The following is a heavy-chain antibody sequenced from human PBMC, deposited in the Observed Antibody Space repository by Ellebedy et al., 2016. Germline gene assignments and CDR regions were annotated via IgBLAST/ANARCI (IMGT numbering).Heavy chain of an antibody. D-gene: IGHD3-10*01. CDR3: ARVKGYGPQTAENDS. J-gene: IGHJ4*02. CDR2: IVVGSGNT. Sequence: SVKVSXXASGFTFTSSAVQWVRQARGQRLEWIGWIVVGSGNTNYAQKFQERVTITRDMSTSTAYMELSSLRSEDTAVYYCARVKGYGPQTAENDSWGQGTLVTVSS. CDR1: GFTFTSSA. V-gene: IGHV1-58*01.